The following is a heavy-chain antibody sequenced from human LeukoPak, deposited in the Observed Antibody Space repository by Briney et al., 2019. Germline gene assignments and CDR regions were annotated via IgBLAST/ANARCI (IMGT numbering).Heavy chain of an antibody. CDR3: ARAGVVPAAIYRAFDI. J-gene: IGHJ3*02. V-gene: IGHV4-30-4*08. Sequence: SQTLSLTCIVSGGSIRSGDYYWSWIRQPPDRGLEWIGYIYFNGDTYYNASLKSRLSISVDTSKNQFSLKLTSVTAADTAVYYCARAGVVPAAIYRAFDIWGQGSVVTVSS. CDR2: IYFNGDT. D-gene: IGHD2-2*02. CDR1: GGSIRSGDYY.